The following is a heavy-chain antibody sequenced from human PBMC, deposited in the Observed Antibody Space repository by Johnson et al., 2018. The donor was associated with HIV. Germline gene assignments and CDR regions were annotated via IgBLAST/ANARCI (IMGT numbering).Heavy chain of an antibody. CDR3: ARDARYYYDSRGDAFDI. CDR1: GFTFSDYY. V-gene: IGHV3-11*04. CDR2: ISGSGGRT. D-gene: IGHD3-22*01. J-gene: IGHJ3*02. Sequence: QVQLVESGGGLVKPGGSLRLSCAASGFTFSDYYMSWIRQAPGKGLEWVPIISGSGGRTYYADPVQGRFTISRDNAKNSQYLQMNSLRAEDTAVYYFARDARYYYDSRGDAFDIWGKGTMVTVSS.